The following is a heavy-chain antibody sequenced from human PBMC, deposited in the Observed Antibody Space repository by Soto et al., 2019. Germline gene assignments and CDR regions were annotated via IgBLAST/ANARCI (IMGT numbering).Heavy chain of an antibody. CDR2: IYYNGST. J-gene: IGHJ4*02. CDR3: ARYRISGSWSKFDY. CDR1: GLTISSASYY. V-gene: IGHV4-31*01. Sequence: QVLLQESGPGLMKPSQTLSLTCTVSGLTISSASYYWSWIRQHPGKGLEWVGNIYYNGSTYYSPSLQSPVTPMVEPSKDQFSLRLASVTAADPAVYYCARYRISGSWSKFDYWGQGTLVTVSS. D-gene: IGHD6-13*01.